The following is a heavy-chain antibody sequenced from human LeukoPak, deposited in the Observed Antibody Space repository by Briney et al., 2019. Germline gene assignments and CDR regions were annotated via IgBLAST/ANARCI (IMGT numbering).Heavy chain of an antibody. CDR2: IKQGGSEE. CDR3: ARDIVVVTAYFDY. V-gene: IGHV3-7*05. Sequence: GGSLRLSCAASEFTFSSYWMSWVRQAPGKGLEWVANIKQGGSEEYYVDSVKGRFTISRDNAKNSLYLQMNSLRAEDTAVYYCARDIVVVTAYFDYWGQGTLVTVSS. CDR1: EFTFSSYW. D-gene: IGHD2-21*02. J-gene: IGHJ4*02.